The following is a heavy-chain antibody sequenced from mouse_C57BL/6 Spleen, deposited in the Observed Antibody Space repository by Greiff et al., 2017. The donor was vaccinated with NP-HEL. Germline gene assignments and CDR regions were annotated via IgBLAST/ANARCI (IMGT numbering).Heavy chain of an antibody. Sequence: VQLQQSGAELARPGASVKLSCKASGYNFTSYGISWVKQRTGQGLEWIGEIYPRSGNTYYNEKFKGKATLTADKSSSTAYMELRSLTSEDSAVYFCAYTTVVATNYWGQGTTLTVSS. CDR1: GYNFTSYG. J-gene: IGHJ2*01. CDR3: AYTTVVATNY. D-gene: IGHD1-1*01. V-gene: IGHV1-81*01. CDR2: IYPRSGNT.